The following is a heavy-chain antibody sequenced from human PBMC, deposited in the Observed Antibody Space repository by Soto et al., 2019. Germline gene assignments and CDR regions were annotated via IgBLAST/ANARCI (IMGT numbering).Heavy chain of an antibody. CDR2: IYWNDDK. CDR3: TRTADYGDYGPGY. Sequence: SGPTLVNPTQTLTLTCTFSGFSLTTSGVGVDWIRQPPGEALEWLALIYWNDDKYYRPSLKSRLTITKDTSKNQVVLTMTDMDPLDTATYFCTRTADYGDYGPGYWGQGTRVTVSS. V-gene: IGHV2-5*01. CDR1: GFSLTTSGVG. J-gene: IGHJ4*02. D-gene: IGHD4-17*01.